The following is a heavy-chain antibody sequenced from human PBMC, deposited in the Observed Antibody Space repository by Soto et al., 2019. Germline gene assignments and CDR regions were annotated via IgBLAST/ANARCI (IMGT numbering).Heavy chain of an antibody. CDR2: INPSGGRT. J-gene: IGHJ4*02. Sequence: ASGKVSCKASGCTFTSYAMHWVRQAPGQGLECMGIINPSGGRTSYAQKFQDRVTMTSDTSTSTVYMELSSLRSEDTAVYYCARTYCAADCPRRDFDYWGQGTLVTVSS. V-gene: IGHV1-46*01. CDR1: GCTFTSYA. D-gene: IGHD2-21*02. CDR3: ARTYCAADCPRRDFDY.